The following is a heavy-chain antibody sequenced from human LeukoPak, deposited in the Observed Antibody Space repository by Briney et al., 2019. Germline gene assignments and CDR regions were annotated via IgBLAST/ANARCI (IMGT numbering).Heavy chain of an antibody. D-gene: IGHD3-10*01. CDR2: ISSSSSYI. CDR1: GFTFSSYS. J-gene: IGHJ3*02. Sequence: GGSLRLSCAASGFTFSSYSMNWVRQAPGKGLEWVSSISSSSSYIYCADSVKGRFTISRDNAKNSLYLQMNSLRAEDTAVYYCAGGVRGVGGAFDIWGQGTMVTVSS. CDR3: AGGVRGVGGAFDI. V-gene: IGHV3-21*01.